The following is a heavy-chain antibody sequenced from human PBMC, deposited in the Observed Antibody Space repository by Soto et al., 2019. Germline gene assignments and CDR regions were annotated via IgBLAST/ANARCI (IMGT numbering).Heavy chain of an antibody. V-gene: IGHV4-59*01. CDR2: IYYSGST. J-gene: IGHJ4*02. CDR1: GGSISSYY. Sequence: KTSETLSLTCTVSGGSISSYYWSWIRQPPGKGLEWIGYIYYSGSTNYNPSLKSRVTISVDTSKNQFSLKLSSVTAADTAVYYCARGNSDFWSAFDYWGQGTLVTVSS. CDR3: ARGNSDFWSAFDY. D-gene: IGHD3-3*01.